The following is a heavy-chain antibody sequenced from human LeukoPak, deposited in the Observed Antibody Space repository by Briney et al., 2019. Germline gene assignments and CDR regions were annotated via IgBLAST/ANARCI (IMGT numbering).Heavy chain of an antibody. CDR1: GFTFSSYS. CDR3: ARSTGTLNWFDP. V-gene: IGHV3-21*01. CDR2: ISSSSSYI. Sequence: KPGGSLRLSCAASGFTFSSYSMNWVRQAPGKGLEWVSSISSSSSYIYYADSVKGRFTISRDNAKNSLYLQMNSLRAEDTAVYYCARSTGTLNWFDPWGQGTLVTVSS. D-gene: IGHD1-1*01. J-gene: IGHJ5*02.